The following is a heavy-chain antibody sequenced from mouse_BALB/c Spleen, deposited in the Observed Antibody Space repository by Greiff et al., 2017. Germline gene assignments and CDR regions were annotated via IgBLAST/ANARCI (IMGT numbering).Heavy chain of an antibody. V-gene: IGHV5-17*02. J-gene: IGHJ4*01. CDR3: ARSRTMITNYYAMDY. CDR1: GFTFSSFG. CDR2: ISSGSSTI. Sequence: EVHLVESGGGLVQPGGSRKLSCAASGFTFSSFGMHWVRQAPEKGLEWVAYISSGSSTIYYADTVKGRFTISRDNPKNTLFLQMTSLRSEDTAMYYCARSRTMITNYYAMDYWGQGTSVTVSS. D-gene: IGHD2-4*01.